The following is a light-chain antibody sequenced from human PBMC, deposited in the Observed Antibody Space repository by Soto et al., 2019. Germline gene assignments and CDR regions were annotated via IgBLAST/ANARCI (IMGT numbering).Light chain of an antibody. V-gene: IGKV1-39*01. Sequence: DVQMTQSPSSLSASVGDRVTITCRASQNIKNYLSWYQQRPGKAPRVVIFAATLLQSGVPSTFSGSGSGTEFTLTFSSLHPDDFATYYCLQSHSTPLTFGQGTRL. CDR1: QNIKNY. CDR2: AAT. J-gene: IGKJ5*01. CDR3: LQSHSTPLT.